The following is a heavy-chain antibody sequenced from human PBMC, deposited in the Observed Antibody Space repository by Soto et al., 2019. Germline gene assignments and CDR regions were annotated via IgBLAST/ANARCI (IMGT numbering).Heavy chain of an antibody. J-gene: IGHJ5*02. D-gene: IGHD6-13*01. V-gene: IGHV3-30*18. CDR2: ISYDGSNK. Sequence: QVQLVESGGGVVQPGRSLRLSCAASGFTFSSYGMHWVRQAPGKGLEWVAVISYDGSNKYYADSVKGRFTISRDNSKNTLYLQMNSLRAEGTAVFFCAKERAGLGQQLAGPPFDPWGQGTLVTVSS. CDR1: GFTFSSYG. CDR3: AKERAGLGQQLAGPPFDP.